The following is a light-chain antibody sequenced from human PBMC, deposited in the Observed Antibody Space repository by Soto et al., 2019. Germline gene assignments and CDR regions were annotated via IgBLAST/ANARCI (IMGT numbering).Light chain of an antibody. CDR1: QVISRW. Sequence: DIQMTQSPSSVSASVGDRVTITCRASQVISRWLAWYQQKPGKAPKLLIYGASSLQSGVPSRFSGSGSGTDFTLTINSRQPEDFATYYCQQTNSFRLTFGGGTKVAIK. J-gene: IGKJ4*01. CDR2: GAS. CDR3: QQTNSFRLT. V-gene: IGKV1-12*01.